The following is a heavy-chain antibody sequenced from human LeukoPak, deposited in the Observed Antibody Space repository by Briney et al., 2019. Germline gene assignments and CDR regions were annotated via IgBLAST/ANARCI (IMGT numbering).Heavy chain of an antibody. CDR2: INSRGSTM. CDR1: GFTFGSFE. V-gene: IGHV3-48*03. J-gene: IGHJ3*01. D-gene: IGHD3-10*02. CDR3: AELGITMIGGV. Sequence: GGSLRLSCAASGFTFGSFEMNWVRQAPGKGLEWLSYINSRGSTMYYADSVKGRFTISRDNAKNSLYLQMNSLRAEDTAVYYCAELGITMIGGVWGKGTMVTVSS.